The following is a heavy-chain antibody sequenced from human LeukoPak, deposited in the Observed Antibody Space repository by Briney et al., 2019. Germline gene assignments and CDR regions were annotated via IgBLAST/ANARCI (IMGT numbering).Heavy chain of an antibody. D-gene: IGHD3-9*01. CDR1: GFTFSSDA. V-gene: IGHV3-23*01. J-gene: IGHJ4*02. CDR2: ICASGGST. Sequence: GGSLRLSCAPSGFTFSSDAMSWVRQAPGKGLEWGSGICASGGSTYYADSVKGRFTISRDNSKNTLYLQMNSLRTEDTAVYYCAKAEGYDILTGLDYWGQGTLVTVSS. CDR3: AKAEGYDILTGLDY.